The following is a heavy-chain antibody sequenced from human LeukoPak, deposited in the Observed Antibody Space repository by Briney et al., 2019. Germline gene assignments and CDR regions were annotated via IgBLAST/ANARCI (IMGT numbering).Heavy chain of an antibody. CDR2: MNPNSGNT. Sequence: GASVKVSCKASGYTFTSYDINWVRQATGQGLEWMGWMNPNSGNTGSAQKFQGRLTMARNTSIGTAYMELSSLRSEDTAVYYCARRSQAGGTGIGYWGQGTLVTVSS. J-gene: IGHJ4*02. CDR1: GYTFTSYD. D-gene: IGHD6-19*01. V-gene: IGHV1-8*01. CDR3: ARRSQAGGTGIGY.